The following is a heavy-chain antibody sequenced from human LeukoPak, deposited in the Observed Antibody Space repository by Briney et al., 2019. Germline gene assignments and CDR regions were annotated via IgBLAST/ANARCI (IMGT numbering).Heavy chain of an antibody. D-gene: IGHD6-19*01. J-gene: IGHJ4*02. CDR2: IIPIFGTA. V-gene: IGHV1-69*01. Sequence: SVKVSCKASGGTFSSYAISWVRQAPGQGLEWMGGIIPIFGTANYAQKFQGRVTITADESASTAYMELSSLRSEDTAVYYCARDRSIAVAGTYFDYWGQGTLVTVSS. CDR1: GGTFSSYA. CDR3: ARDRSIAVAGTYFDY.